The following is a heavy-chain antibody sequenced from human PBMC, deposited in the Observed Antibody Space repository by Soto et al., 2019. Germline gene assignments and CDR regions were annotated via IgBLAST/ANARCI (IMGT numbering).Heavy chain of an antibody. CDR2: ISSSSSTI. Sequence: GGSHRLSSTASGLTFISYSMNWVRQATGKGLEWVSYISSSSSTIYYADSVKGRFTISRDNAKNSLYLQMNSLRAEDTAVYYCARLGYCSGGSCYSGLGAFDIWGQGTMVTVSS. V-gene: IGHV3-48*01. J-gene: IGHJ3*02. CDR1: GLTFISYS. D-gene: IGHD2-15*01. CDR3: ARLGYCSGGSCYSGLGAFDI.